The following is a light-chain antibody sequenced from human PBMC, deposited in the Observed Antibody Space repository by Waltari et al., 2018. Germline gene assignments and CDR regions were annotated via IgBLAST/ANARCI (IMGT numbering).Light chain of an antibody. V-gene: IGKV1-6*01. Sequence: AIQMTQSPSSLSASVGDRVTITCRASQGIRNDLGRYQRKPGKAPKLLIYAASSLQGGVPSRFSGSGSGTDFTLTISSLQPEDFATYYCLQDYNYPRTFGPGTKVDIK. J-gene: IGKJ3*01. CDR3: LQDYNYPRT. CDR2: AAS. CDR1: QGIRND.